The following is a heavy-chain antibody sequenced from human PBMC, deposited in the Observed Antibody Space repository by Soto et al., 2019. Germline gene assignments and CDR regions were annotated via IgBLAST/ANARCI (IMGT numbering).Heavy chain of an antibody. J-gene: IGHJ6*01. D-gene: IGHD3-3*01. CDR2: MTPKRETP. Sequence: QVHLVQSGAEVKKPGASVKVSCTASGYDFNIYDIHWVRQSTGQGLEWMGWMTPKRETPGYAPKLQGPLTITRDTSRSAGYMEMSRPGSEDTAVYFCARGGQGFWSGETYYYAMEGWGQGTRVTVSP. CDR3: ARGGQGFWSGETYYYAMEG. V-gene: IGHV1-8*01. CDR1: GYDFNIYD.